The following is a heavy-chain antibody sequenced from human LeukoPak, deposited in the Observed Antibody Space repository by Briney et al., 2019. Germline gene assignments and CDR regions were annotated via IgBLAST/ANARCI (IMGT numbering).Heavy chain of an antibody. D-gene: IGHD1-1*01. J-gene: IGHJ4*02. CDR1: GFTFSSYG. CDR2: VSYDGTKK. CDR3: AKEATGRTSSHFDY. Sequence: PVRSLRLSCAASGFTFSSYGMQWVRQAPGKGLEWVAVVSYDGTKKYYTDSVKGRFTISRDNSKNTLDLQMNSLRTEDTAMYYCAKEATGRTSSHFDYWGQGTLVTVS. V-gene: IGHV3-30*18.